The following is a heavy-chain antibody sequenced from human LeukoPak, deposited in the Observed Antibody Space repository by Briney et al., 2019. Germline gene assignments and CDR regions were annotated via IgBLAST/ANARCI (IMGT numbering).Heavy chain of an antibody. CDR2: INHSGST. Sequence: PSETLSLTCAVYGGSFSSYYWSWVRQPPGKGLEWIGEINHSGSTNYNPSLKSRVTISVDTSKNQFSLKLPSVTAADTAVYYCASRYVSSEVVIIPTAKNSWFDPWGQGTLVTVSS. CDR1: GGSFSSYY. V-gene: IGHV4-34*01. D-gene: IGHD3-3*01. J-gene: IGHJ5*02. CDR3: ASRYVSSEVVIIPTAKNSWFDP.